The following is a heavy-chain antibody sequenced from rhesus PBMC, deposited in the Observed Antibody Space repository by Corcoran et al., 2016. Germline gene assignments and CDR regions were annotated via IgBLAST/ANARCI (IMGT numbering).Heavy chain of an antibody. CDR3: ARGTYYYDSGYSDY. D-gene: IGHD3-28*01. CDR2: IYVSSGST. Sequence: QVQLQESGPGVVKPSETLSLTCAVSGGSISSGYDCSWIRQPPGKGLEWIGYIYVSSGSTNYNPSLKNRVTISNDASKNQFSLKLSSVTAADTAVYYCARGTYYYDSGYSDYWGQGVLVTVSS. J-gene: IGHJ4*01. CDR1: GGSISSGYD. V-gene: IGHV4-76*01.